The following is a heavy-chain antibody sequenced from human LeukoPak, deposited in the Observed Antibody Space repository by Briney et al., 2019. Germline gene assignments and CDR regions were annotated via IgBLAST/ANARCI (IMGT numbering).Heavy chain of an antibody. CDR3: AREYGRWLQSGTYYFDY. J-gene: IGHJ4*02. Sequence: SETLSLTCAVYGGSFSGYYWSWIRQPPGEGLEWIGEINHSGSTSYNPSLKSRVTISVDTSKRQFSLKLNSVTAADTAVYYCAREYGRWLQSGTYYFDYWGQETLVTVSS. CDR1: GGSFSGYY. V-gene: IGHV4-34*01. CDR2: INHSGST. D-gene: IGHD5-24*01.